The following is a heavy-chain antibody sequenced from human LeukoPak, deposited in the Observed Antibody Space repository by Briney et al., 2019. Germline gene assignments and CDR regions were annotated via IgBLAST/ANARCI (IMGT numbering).Heavy chain of an antibody. D-gene: IGHD3-3*01. CDR1: GFTFSSYS. CDR2: ISSSGSYI. CDR3: ARGVGTIFGVVPFNNWFDP. V-gene: IGHV3-21*01. J-gene: IGHJ5*02. Sequence: GGSLRLSCAASGFTFSSYSMNWVRQAPGKGLEWVSSISSSGSYIYDADSMKGRFTISRDNAKNSLYLQMNSLRAEDTAVYYCARGVGTIFGVVPFNNWFDPWGQGTLVTVSS.